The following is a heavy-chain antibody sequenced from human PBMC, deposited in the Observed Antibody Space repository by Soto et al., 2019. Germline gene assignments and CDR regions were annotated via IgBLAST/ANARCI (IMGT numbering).Heavy chain of an antibody. CDR1: GGSISSYY. D-gene: IGHD2-15*01. Sequence: SETLSLTCTVSGGSISSYYWSWIRQPPGKGLEWIGYIYYSGSTNYNPSLKSRVTISVDTSKNQFSLKLSSVTAADTAVYYCARGLPIVVVVAATPGWFDPWGQGTLVTV. V-gene: IGHV4-59*01. CDR2: IYYSGST. J-gene: IGHJ5*02. CDR3: ARGLPIVVVVAATPGWFDP.